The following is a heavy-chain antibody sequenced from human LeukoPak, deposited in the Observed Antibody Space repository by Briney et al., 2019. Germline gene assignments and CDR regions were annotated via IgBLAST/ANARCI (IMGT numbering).Heavy chain of an antibody. D-gene: IGHD1-20*01. J-gene: IGHJ6*02. CDR1: GFTFSDYY. Sequence: GGSLRLSCAASGFTFSDYYMSWIRQAPGKGLEWVSYISSSGSTIYYADSVKGRFTISRDNAKNSLYLQMNSLRAEDTAVYYCARDRRYNWNDLAYYGMDVWGQGPRSPSP. CDR3: ARDRRYNWNDLAYYGMDV. CDR2: ISSSGSTI. V-gene: IGHV3-11*01.